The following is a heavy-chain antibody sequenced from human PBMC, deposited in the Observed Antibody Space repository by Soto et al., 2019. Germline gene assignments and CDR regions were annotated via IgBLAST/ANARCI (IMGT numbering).Heavy chain of an antibody. CDR1: GYTFTGYY. J-gene: IGHJ6*02. Sequence: GASVKVSCKASGYTFTGYYMHWVRQAPGQGLEWMGWINPNSGGTNYAQKFQGWVTMTRDTSISTAYMELSRLRSDDTAVYYCARAGRPERGAYYYYGMDVWGQGTTVTVS. D-gene: IGHD1-26*01. CDR2: INPNSGGT. V-gene: IGHV1-2*04. CDR3: ARAGRPERGAYYYYGMDV.